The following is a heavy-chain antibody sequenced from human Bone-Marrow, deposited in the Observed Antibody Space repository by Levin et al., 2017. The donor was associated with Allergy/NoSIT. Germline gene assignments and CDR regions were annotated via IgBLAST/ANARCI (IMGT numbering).Heavy chain of an antibody. CDR1: GFTFSSYG. CDR2: ISYDGSNK. CDR3: AKDQDTAMVTSRGYYGMDV. Sequence: PGGSLRLSCAASGFTFSSYGMHWVRQAPGKGLEWVAVISYDGSNKYYADSVKGRFTISRDNSKNTLYLQMNSLRAEDTAVYYCAKDQDTAMVTSRGYYGMDVWGQGTTVTVSS. J-gene: IGHJ6*02. V-gene: IGHV3-30*18. D-gene: IGHD5-18*01.